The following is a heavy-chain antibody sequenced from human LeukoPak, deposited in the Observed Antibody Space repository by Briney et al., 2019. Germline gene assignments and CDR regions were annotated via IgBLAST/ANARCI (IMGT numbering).Heavy chain of an antibody. D-gene: IGHD5-18*01. Sequence: SETLSLTCAVSGGSISSSNWWSWVRQPPGKGLEWIGEVNHSGSTNYNPSLKSRVTISVDTSKNQFSLKLSSVTAADTAVYYCARATIQLWLYNWFDPWGQGTLVTVSS. J-gene: IGHJ5*02. V-gene: IGHV4-4*02. CDR3: ARATIQLWLYNWFDP. CDR1: GGSISSSNW. CDR2: VNHSGST.